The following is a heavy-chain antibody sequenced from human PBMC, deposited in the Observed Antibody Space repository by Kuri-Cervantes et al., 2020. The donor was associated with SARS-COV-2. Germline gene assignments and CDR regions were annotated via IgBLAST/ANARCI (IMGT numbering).Heavy chain of an antibody. J-gene: IGHJ6*02. CDR3: ARDTPPHYYYYYYGMDV. V-gene: IGHV3-21*01. Sequence: GESLKISCAASGFTFSSYAMHWVRQAPGKGLEWVSSISSSSSYIYYADSVKGRFTISRDNAKNSLYLQMNSLRAEDTAVYYCARDTPPHYYYYYYGMDVWGQGTTVTVSS. CDR1: GFTFSSYA. CDR2: ISSSSSYI.